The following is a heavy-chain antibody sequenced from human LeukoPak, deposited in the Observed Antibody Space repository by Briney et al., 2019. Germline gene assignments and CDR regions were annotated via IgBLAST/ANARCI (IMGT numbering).Heavy chain of an antibody. V-gene: IGHV1-18*01. D-gene: IGHD5-12*01. J-gene: IGHJ4*02. CDR1: GYTFTSYG. Sequence: ASVKVSCKASGYTFTSYGISWVRQAPGQGLEWMGWVSAYNGNTNYAQKIQGRGTMTTDTSTSTAYMELRSLRSDDTAVYYCARGAPRGYSGYDSAHYFDHWGQGTLVTVSS. CDR3: ARGAPRGYSGYDSAHYFDH. CDR2: VSAYNGNT.